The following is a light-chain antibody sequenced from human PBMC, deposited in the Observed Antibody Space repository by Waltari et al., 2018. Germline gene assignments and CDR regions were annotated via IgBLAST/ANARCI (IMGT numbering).Light chain of an antibody. V-gene: IGLV3-21*02. CDR3: HVWDANTVM. CDR2: VDS. J-gene: IGLJ3*02. CDR1: NIGSRS. Sequence: SSVLTQAPSVSVAPGQTATVTCGGDNIGSRSVHWYQQKPGRAPDLVGYVDSDRPSGIPERFCGSKSGNAATLTISRVGAGDEADYYCHVWDANTVMFGGGTKLTVL.